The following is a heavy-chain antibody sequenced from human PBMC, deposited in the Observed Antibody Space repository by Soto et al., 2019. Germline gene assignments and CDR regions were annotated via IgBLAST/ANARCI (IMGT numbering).Heavy chain of an antibody. J-gene: IGHJ4*02. CDR2: ISSSSSTI. V-gene: IGHV3-48*01. Sequence: ESGGGLVQPGGSLRLSCAASEFTFSSYHMNWVRQAPGKGLEWVSYISSSSSTIHYADSVKGRFTISRDNAKNSLYLQMNSLRAEDMAVYYCATAHWNDDPTGWGQGTLVTVSS. CDR1: EFTFSSYH. D-gene: IGHD1-1*01. CDR3: ATAHWNDDPTG.